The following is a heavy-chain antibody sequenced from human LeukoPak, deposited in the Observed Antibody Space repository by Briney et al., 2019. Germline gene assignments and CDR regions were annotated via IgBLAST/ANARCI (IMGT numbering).Heavy chain of an antibody. CDR1: GGSISGYY. CDR2: IYTSGST. CDR3: ARGLQFLEWLYKGGFDY. V-gene: IGHV4-4*07. J-gene: IGHJ4*02. D-gene: IGHD3-3*01. Sequence: SETLSLTCTVSGGSISGYYWSWIRQPAGKGLEWMGRIYTSGSTNYNPSLKSRVTMSVDTSKNQFSLKPSSVTAADTAVYYCARGLQFLEWLYKGGFDYWGQGTLVTVSS.